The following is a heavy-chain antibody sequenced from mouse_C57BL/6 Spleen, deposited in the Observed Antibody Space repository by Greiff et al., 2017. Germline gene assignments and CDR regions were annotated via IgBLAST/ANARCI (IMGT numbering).Heavy chain of an antibody. Sequence: QVQLQQPGAELVKPGASVKMSCKASGYTFTSYWITWVKQRPGQGLEWIGDIYPGSGSTNYNEKFKSKATLTVDTSSSTAYKQLSSLTSEDSAVYYCARSPSRGSRAPSWGQSTTLTVSS. J-gene: IGHJ2*01. CDR1: GYTFTSYW. D-gene: IGHD2-10*02. V-gene: IGHV1-55*01. CDR3: ARSPSRGSRAPS. CDR2: IYPGSGST.